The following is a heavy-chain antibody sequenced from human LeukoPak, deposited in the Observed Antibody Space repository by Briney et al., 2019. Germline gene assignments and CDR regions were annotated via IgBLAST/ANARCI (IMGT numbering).Heavy chain of an antibody. D-gene: IGHD1-1*01. CDR3: TRPTGVNLFSY. Sequence: GGSLRLSRAASGFSFSGSSMHWVRQASGKGLEWVGRIRSKANSYATAYAASVKGTFTSSRDDSKNTAYLQMNSLKTEDTAVYYCTRPTGVNLFSYWGQGTLVTVSS. CDR2: IRSKANSYAT. J-gene: IGHJ4*02. V-gene: IGHV3-73*01. CDR1: GFSFSGSS.